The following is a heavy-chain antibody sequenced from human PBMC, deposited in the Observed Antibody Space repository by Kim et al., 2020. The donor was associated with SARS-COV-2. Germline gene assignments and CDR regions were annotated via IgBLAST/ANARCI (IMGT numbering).Heavy chain of an antibody. V-gene: IGHV3-74*01. Sequence: GGSLRLSCAASGFTFINQGMHWVRQAPGKGLGWVARVKGDGISTIYADSVKGRFTISRDNDKNMVYRQINKRRPEDTAGYECATGPVNAYETWVQGTMV. D-gene: IGHD3-22*01. CDR2: VKGDGIST. J-gene: IGHJ3*01. CDR1: GFTFINQG. CDR3: ATGPVNAYET.